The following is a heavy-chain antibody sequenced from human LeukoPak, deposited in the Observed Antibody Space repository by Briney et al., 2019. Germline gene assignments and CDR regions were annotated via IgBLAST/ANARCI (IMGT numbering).Heavy chain of an antibody. CDR3: TRGKLIVLVPAPI. CDR2: ISYDGTNE. CDR1: GFKFNTYA. J-gene: IGHJ3*02. Sequence: GGSLRLSCTASGFKFNTYAMHWVRQAPGKGLEWVAVISYDGTNEDYADSVKGRFTISRDNSKNTLYLQMNSLRVEDTAVYYCTRGKLIVLVPAPIWGQGTMVTVSS. D-gene: IGHD2-2*01. V-gene: IGHV3-30-3*01.